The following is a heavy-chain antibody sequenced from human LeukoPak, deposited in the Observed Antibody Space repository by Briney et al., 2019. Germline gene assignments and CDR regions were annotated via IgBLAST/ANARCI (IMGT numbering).Heavy chain of an antibody. CDR2: INHSGST. Sequence: SETLSLTCAVYGGSFSGYYWSWIRQPPGKGLEWIGEINHSGSTNYNPSLKSRVTISVDPSKNQFSLKLSSVPAADTGVYYCERRTHPAMFTIFDYGGQGTLVTVSS. CDR1: GGSFSGYY. J-gene: IGHJ4*02. D-gene: IGHD3-10*01. CDR3: ERRTHPAMFTIFDY. V-gene: IGHV4-34*01.